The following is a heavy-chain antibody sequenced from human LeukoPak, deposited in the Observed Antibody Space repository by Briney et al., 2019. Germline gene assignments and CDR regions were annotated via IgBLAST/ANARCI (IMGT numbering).Heavy chain of an antibody. V-gene: IGHV2-70*11. Sequence: RESGPALVKPTQTLTLTCTFSGFSLSTSGMCVSWIRQPPGKALEWLARIDWDDDKYYSTSLKTRLTISKQTSKHQVVLTMTSRSPVESVPYYCARGWSYGVYWGQGTLATVSS. J-gene: IGHJ4*02. CDR1: GFSLSTSGMC. CDR3: ARGWSYGVY. D-gene: IGHD1-26*01. CDR2: IDWDDDK.